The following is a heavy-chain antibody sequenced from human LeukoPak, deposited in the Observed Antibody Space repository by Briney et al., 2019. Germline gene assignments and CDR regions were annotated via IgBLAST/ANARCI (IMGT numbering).Heavy chain of an antibody. V-gene: IGHV3-72*01. Sequence: HSGGSLRLSCAASGFTFTTYVMSWVRQAPGKGLEWVGRTRNKANSYTTEYAASVKGRFTISRDDSKNSLYLQMNSLKTEDTAVYYCVRGSDSSGYYPFDYWGQGTLVTVSS. CDR1: GFTFTTYV. CDR3: VRGSDSSGYYPFDY. J-gene: IGHJ4*02. CDR2: TRNKANSYTT. D-gene: IGHD3-22*01.